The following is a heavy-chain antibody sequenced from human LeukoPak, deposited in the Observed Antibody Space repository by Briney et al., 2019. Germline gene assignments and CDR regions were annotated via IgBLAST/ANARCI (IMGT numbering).Heavy chain of an antibody. CDR1: GGSISSYY. CDR2: IYTSGST. J-gene: IGHJ4*02. D-gene: IGHD6-19*01. CDR3: ARAAEYSSGWYLFDF. V-gene: IGHV4-4*07. Sequence: SETLSLTCTVSGGSISSYYWSWIRQPVGKGLEWIGRIYTSGSTNYNPSLKSRVTMSVDTSKNQFSLKLSSVTAADTAMYYCARAAEYSSGWYLFDFWGQGILVTVSA.